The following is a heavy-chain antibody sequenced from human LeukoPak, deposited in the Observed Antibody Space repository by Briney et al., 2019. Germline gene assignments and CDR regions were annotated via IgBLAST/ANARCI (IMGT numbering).Heavy chain of an antibody. CDR2: TSGYNGNT. V-gene: IGHV1-18*01. CDR1: GYTFTSYA. D-gene: IGHD2-15*01. Sequence: GASVKVSCKASGYTFTSYAMNWVRQAPGQGLEWMGWTSGYNGNTNYAQNLQGRVTMTTDTSTSTAYMELRSLRSDDTAVYYCARDGNIVVVVGAHGGAFDIWGQGTMVTVSS. CDR3: ARDGNIVVVVGAHGGAFDI. J-gene: IGHJ3*02.